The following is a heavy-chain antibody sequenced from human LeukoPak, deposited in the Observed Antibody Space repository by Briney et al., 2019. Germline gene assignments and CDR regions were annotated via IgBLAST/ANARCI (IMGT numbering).Heavy chain of an antibody. J-gene: IGHJ4*02. CDR2: INHSGST. V-gene: IGHV4-34*01. D-gene: IGHD3-3*01. CDR3: ARGDGGYDFWSGPLSRPPDY. CDR1: GGSFSGYY. Sequence: SETLSLTCAVYGGSFSGYYWSWIRQPPGKGLEWIGEINHSGSTNYNPSLKSRVTISVDTSKNRFSLKLSSVTAADTAVYYCARGDGGYDFWSGPLSRPPDYWGQGTLVTVSS.